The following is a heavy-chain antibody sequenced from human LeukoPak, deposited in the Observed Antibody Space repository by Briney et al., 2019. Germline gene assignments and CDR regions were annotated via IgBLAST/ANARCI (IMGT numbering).Heavy chain of an antibody. Sequence: SETLSLTCTVSGYSITSGYYWGWIRQPPGKGLEWIGNIYHSGTTFYSPSLKSRLTISVDTSKNQFSLKLSSVTAADTAVYYCARTKTVTTREEYFQHWGQGTLVTVSS. J-gene: IGHJ1*01. V-gene: IGHV4-38-2*02. CDR3: ARTKTVTTREEYFQH. D-gene: IGHD4-17*01. CDR2: IYHSGTT. CDR1: GYSITSGYY.